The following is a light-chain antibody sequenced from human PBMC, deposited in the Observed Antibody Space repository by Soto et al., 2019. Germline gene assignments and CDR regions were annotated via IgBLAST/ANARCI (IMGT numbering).Light chain of an antibody. CDR1: QGISHF. CDR2: AAS. CDR3: QKYNTVPRT. J-gene: IGKJ1*01. V-gene: IGKV1-27*01. Sequence: DIQMTQSPSPLSASVGDRVTITCRASQGISHFLAWYQQKPGKVPKLLIYAASILQSGVPPRFSGSGSGTDFTLTISNLQPEDVATYYCQKYNTVPRTFGQGTKVEI.